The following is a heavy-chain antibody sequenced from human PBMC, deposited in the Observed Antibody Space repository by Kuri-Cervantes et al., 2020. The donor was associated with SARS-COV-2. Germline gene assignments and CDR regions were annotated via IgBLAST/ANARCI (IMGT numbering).Heavy chain of an antibody. V-gene: IGHV3-23*01. CDR3: AKGGSILATINRWASS. CDR1: GLSFSNYA. CDR2: ISGSGDDT. D-gene: IGHD5-12*01. Sequence: GGSLRLSCAASGLSFSNYAMSWVRQAPGKGLEWVSSISGSGDDTHYADSVKGRFTISRDNSKNTLYLQMNSLRAEDTAVYYCAKGGSILATINRWASSWGQRTLVTVSS. J-gene: IGHJ5*02.